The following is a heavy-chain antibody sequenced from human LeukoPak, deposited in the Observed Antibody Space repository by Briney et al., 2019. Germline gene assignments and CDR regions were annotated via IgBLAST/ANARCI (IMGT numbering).Heavy chain of an antibody. CDR2: IRSKANSYAT. CDR1: GVTLSGSA. D-gene: IGHD3-10*01. V-gene: IGHV3-73*01. Sequence: HPRGSLRLSCAPSGVTLSGSAMHSVRQASGERLGWVCRIRSKANSYATTYAASVKGTFTMSRDDSKNTAYLEMNSPKTEDTGVYYCTQYYGSGSYPWGQGTLVAVSS. CDR3: TQYYGSGSYP. J-gene: IGHJ4*02.